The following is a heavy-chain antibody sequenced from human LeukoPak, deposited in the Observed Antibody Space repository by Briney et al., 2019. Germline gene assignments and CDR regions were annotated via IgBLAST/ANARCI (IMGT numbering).Heavy chain of an antibody. CDR2: IIPILGIA. CDR3: ARLPQSIAARHNWFDP. Sequence: SVKVSCKASGSTFSSYAISWVRQAPGQGLEWMGRIIPILGIANYAQKFQGRVTITADKSTSTAYMELSSLRSEDTAVYYCARLPQSIAARHNWFDPWGQGTLVTVSS. J-gene: IGHJ5*02. V-gene: IGHV1-69*04. CDR1: GSTFSSYA. D-gene: IGHD6-6*01.